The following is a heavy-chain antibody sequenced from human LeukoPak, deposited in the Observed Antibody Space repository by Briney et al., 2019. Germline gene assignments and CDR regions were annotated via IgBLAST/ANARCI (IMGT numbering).Heavy chain of an antibody. V-gene: IGHV4-59*12. Sequence: SETLSLTCTVSGGSISSYYWSWIRQPPGKGLEWIGYIYYSGSTNYNPSLKSRVTISVDTSKNQFSLKLSSVTALDTAVYYCARSERVRGVMSWFDPWGQGTLVTVSS. D-gene: IGHD3-10*01. CDR2: IYYSGST. J-gene: IGHJ5*02. CDR3: ARSERVRGVMSWFDP. CDR1: GGSISSYY.